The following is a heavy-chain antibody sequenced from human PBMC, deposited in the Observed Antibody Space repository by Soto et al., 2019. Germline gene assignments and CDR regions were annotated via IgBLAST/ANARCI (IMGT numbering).Heavy chain of an antibody. CDR3: ARWYGAAAITYYYYGMDV. J-gene: IGHJ6*02. CDR2: INSDGSYI. Sequence: GGSLRLSCAASGFTFSSYWMHWVRQAPGKGLMWISRINSDGSYIYYADSVKGRFTISRDNAKNSLYLQMNSLRAEDTAVYYCARWYGAAAITYYYYGMDVWGQGTTVTVSS. V-gene: IGHV3-74*01. CDR1: GFTFSSYW. D-gene: IGHD2-2*01.